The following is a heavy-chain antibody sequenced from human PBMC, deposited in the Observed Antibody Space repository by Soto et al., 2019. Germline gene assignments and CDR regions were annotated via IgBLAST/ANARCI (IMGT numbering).Heavy chain of an antibody. V-gene: IGHV3-23*01. CDR2: ISGSGGST. J-gene: IGHJ6*02. Sequence: WWSLRLSFASSGFTFSSYAMSWVRQAPGKGLEWVSAISGSGGSTYYADSVKGRFTISRDNSKNTLYLQMNSLRAEDTAVYYCARAGPGGGGKDYYYYYGMDVWGQGTTVTVS. D-gene: IGHD2-15*01. CDR1: GFTFSSYA. CDR3: ARAGPGGGGKDYYYYYGMDV.